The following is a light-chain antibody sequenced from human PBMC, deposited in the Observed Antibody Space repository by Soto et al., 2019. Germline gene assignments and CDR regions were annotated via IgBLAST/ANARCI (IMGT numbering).Light chain of an antibody. CDR1: STDVGGYNY. CDR2: VVS. J-gene: IGLJ3*02. V-gene: IGLV2-14*01. Sequence: QSVLTQPASVSGSPGQTITISCTGTSTDVGGYNYVSWYQQHPGKGPKLMIYVVSNRPSGVSNRFSGSKSGNTASLTISGLQPEDEADYYRSSYTISSNFERVFGGGTKVTVL. CDR3: SSYTISSNFERV.